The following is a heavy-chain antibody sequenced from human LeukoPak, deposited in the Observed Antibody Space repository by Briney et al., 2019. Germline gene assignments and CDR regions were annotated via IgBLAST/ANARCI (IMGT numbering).Heavy chain of an antibody. Sequence: SETMSLTCAVYGGTFSGYYWSWIHQPPGKGLEWIGEINHSGSTNYNPSLKSRVTISVDTFKNRFSLKLSSVTAADTAVYYCARDSSGYYYGHWFDPWGQGTLVTVSS. CDR2: INHSGST. CDR3: ARDSSGYYYGHWFDP. D-gene: IGHD3-22*01. J-gene: IGHJ5*02. CDR1: GGTFSGYY. V-gene: IGHV4-34*01.